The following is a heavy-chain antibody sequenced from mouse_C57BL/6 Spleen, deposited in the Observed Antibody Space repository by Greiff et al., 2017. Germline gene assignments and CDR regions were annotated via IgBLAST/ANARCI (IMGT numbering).Heavy chain of an antibody. CDR3: ARQGGYFPFDY. CDR2: INPGSGGT. V-gene: IGHV1-54*01. Sequence: QVQLQQSGAELVRPGTSVKVSCKASGYAFTNYLIEWVKQRPGQGLEWIGVINPGSGGTNYNEKFKGKATLTADKSSSTAYRQLSSLTSEDSAVYFCARQGGYFPFDYWGQGTTLTVSS. D-gene: IGHD2-3*01. CDR1: GYAFTNYL. J-gene: IGHJ2*01.